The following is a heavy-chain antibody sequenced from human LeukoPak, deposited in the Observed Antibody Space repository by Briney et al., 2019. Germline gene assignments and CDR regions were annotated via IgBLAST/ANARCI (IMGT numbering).Heavy chain of an antibody. D-gene: IGHD4-17*01. CDR3: ARASHDYGDYSYFDY. Sequence: SETLSLTCTVSGGSISNYYWSWIRQPPGKGLEWIGYIHYSGSTNYSPSLKSRVTISVDKSKNQFSLKLSSVTAADTAVYYCARASHDYGDYSYFDYWGQGTLVTVSS. CDR1: GGSISNYY. CDR2: IHYSGST. V-gene: IGHV4-59*12. J-gene: IGHJ4*02.